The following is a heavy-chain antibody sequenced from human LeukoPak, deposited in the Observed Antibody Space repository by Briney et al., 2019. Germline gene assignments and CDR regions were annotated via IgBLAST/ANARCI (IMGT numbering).Heavy chain of an antibody. CDR1: GGSISSYY. J-gene: IGHJ1*01. Sequence: PSETLSLTCTVSGGSISSYYWSWIRRPPGKGLELIGYIYYSGSTNYNPSLKSRVTISVDTSKNQFSLKLSSVTAADTAVYYCARDLGYCSGGSCYSGYFQHWGQGTPVTVSS. CDR2: IYYSGST. D-gene: IGHD2-15*01. CDR3: ARDLGYCSGGSCYSGYFQH. V-gene: IGHV4-59*01.